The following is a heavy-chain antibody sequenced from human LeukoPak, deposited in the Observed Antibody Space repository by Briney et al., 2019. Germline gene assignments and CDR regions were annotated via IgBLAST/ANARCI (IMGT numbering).Heavy chain of an antibody. CDR2: IIPIFGTA. CDR1: GGTFSSYA. D-gene: IGHD3-22*01. CDR3: ARDLYSSGYNWSDP. V-gene: IGHV1-69*05. Sequence: ASVKVSCKASGGTFSSYAISWVRQAPGQGLEWMGRIIPIFGTANYAQKFQGRVTITTDESTSTAYMELSSLRSEDTAVYYCARDLYSSGYNWSDPWGQGTLVTVSS. J-gene: IGHJ5*02.